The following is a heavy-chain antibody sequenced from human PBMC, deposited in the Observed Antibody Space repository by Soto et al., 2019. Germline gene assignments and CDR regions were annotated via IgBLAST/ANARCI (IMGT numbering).Heavy chain of an antibody. Sequence: SETLSLTCAVYGGSFSGFYWSWIRQPPGKGPEWIGEINHSGSTNYNPSLKSRVTISVDTSKNQFSLKLSSVTAADTAVYYCARVPAYWGQGTLVTVSS. CDR1: GGSFSGFY. CDR3: ARVPAY. CDR2: INHSGST. J-gene: IGHJ4*02. V-gene: IGHV4-34*01.